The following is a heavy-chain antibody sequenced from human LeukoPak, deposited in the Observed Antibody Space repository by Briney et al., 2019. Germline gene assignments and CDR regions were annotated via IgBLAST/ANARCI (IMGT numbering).Heavy chain of an antibody. V-gene: IGHV4-59*12. CDR1: GGSISSYY. CDR3: ARDRGYSSNFRTFDP. CDR2: IYYSGST. Sequence: SETLSLTCTVSGGSISSYYWSWIRQPPGKGLEWIGYIYYSGSTNYNPSLKSRVTISVDTSKNQFSLLLNSVTPEDTAVYYCARDRGYSSNFRTFDPWGQGTLVTVSS. J-gene: IGHJ5*02. D-gene: IGHD6-13*01.